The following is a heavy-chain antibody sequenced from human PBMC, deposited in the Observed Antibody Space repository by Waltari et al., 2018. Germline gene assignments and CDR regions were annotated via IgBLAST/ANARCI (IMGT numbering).Heavy chain of an antibody. Sequence: QVQLVQSGAEVKKPGASVKVSCKASGYTFTGYYMHWVRQAPGQGLEWMGRMNPNNGGTNYAQKFQGRVTMTRDTSISSAYMELSRLRSDDTAVYYCAREGDYFDSWGQGTLVTVSS. D-gene: IGHD1-26*01. V-gene: IGHV1-2*06. J-gene: IGHJ4*02. CDR3: AREGDYFDS. CDR2: MNPNNGGT. CDR1: GYTFTGYY.